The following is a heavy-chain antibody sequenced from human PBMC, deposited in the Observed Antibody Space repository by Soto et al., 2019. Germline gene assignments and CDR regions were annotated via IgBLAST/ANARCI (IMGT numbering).Heavy chain of an antibody. V-gene: IGHV1-69*13. D-gene: IGHD6-13*01. CDR2: IIPMFGAA. Sequence: GASVKVSCKASGGTFTSHAVSWVRQAPGQGLEWMGGIIPMFGAANYALNFQGRVTITADEPTGTAYMELSSLRSEDTAVYYCARGSISWFLDYWGLGTLVTVSS. CDR3: ARGSISWFLDY. J-gene: IGHJ4*02. CDR1: GGTFTSHA.